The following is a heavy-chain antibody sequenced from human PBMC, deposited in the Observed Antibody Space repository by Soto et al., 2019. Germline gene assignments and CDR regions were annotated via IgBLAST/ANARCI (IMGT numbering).Heavy chain of an antibody. J-gene: IGHJ4*02. CDR3: ARENRYSGYDPLDY. Sequence: PSETLSLTCTVSGGSISSYYWSWIRQPPGKGLEWIGYIYYSGGTNYNPSLKSRVTISVDTSKNQFSLKLSSVTAADTAVYYCARENRYSGYDPLDYWGQGTLVTVSS. CDR1: GGSISSYY. CDR2: IYYSGGT. D-gene: IGHD5-12*01. V-gene: IGHV4-59*01.